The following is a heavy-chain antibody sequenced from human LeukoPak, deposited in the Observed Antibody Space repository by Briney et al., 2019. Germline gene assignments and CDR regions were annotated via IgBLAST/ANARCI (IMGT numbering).Heavy chain of an antibody. J-gene: IGHJ4*02. CDR3: AREWIY. D-gene: IGHD2-2*03. V-gene: IGHV3-66*02. CDR1: GFTVSRNY. CDR2: IYTGGNT. Sequence: GGSLRLSCAASGFTVSRNYMIWVRQAPGKGLEWVSVIYTGGNTYYADSVKGRFTISRDNSKNTVYLQMNSLRVEDTAGYYCAREWIYWGQGTLVTVSS.